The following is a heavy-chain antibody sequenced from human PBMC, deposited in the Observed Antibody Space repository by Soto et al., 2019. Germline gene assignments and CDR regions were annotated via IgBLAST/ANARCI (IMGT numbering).Heavy chain of an antibody. V-gene: IGHV1-24*01. CDR1: GYTLTEFS. Sequence: QVQLVQSGAEVKKPGASVKVSCKVSGYTLTEFSMHWVRQAPGKGLEWMGGFDPEDGETIYAQKCQGRVPMTEDTSTDTSDMELSILRSEDTAVYYCATPTLAAAGVNYYYGMAVWGQVTTVTVSS. CDR2: FDPEDGET. D-gene: IGHD6-13*01. CDR3: ATPTLAAAGVNYYYGMAV. J-gene: IGHJ6*02.